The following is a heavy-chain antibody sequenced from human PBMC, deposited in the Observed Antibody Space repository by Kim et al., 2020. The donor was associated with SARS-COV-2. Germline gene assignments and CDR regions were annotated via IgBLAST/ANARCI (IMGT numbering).Heavy chain of an antibody. V-gene: IGHV3-23*01. J-gene: IGHJ6*02. CDR3: AKVHCSSTSCSYYYYGMDV. CDR2: ISGSGGST. Sequence: GGSLRLSCAASGFTFSSYAMSWVRQAPGKGLEWVSAISGSGGSTYYADSVKGRFTISRDNSKNTLYLQMNSLRAEDTAVYYCAKVHCSSTSCSYYYYGMDVWGQGTTVTVSS. D-gene: IGHD2-2*01. CDR1: GFTFSSYA.